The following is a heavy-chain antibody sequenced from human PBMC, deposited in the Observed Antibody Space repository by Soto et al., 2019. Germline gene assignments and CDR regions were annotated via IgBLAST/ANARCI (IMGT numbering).Heavy chain of an antibody. V-gene: IGHV3-53*01. D-gene: IGHD3-10*01. CDR3: ARDLMVRGVISYFDY. CDR1: GFTVSSNY. J-gene: IGHJ4*02. Sequence: GGSLRLSCAASGFTVSSNYMSWVRQAPGKGLEWVSVIYSGGSTYYADSVKGRFTISRDNSKNTLYLQMNSLRAEDTAVYYCARDLMVRGVISYFDYWGQGTLVTVYS. CDR2: IYSGGST.